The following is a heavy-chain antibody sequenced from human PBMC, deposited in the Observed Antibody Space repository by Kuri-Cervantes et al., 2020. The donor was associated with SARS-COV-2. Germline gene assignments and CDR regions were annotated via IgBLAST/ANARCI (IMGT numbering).Heavy chain of an antibody. CDR3: ARSPSAITNSYNYYYYYMDV. D-gene: IGHD2-2*01. CDR2: INPSGGST. Sequence: ASVKVSCKASGYTFTGYYMHWVRQAPGQGLEWMGIINPSGGSTSYAQKFQGRVTMTRDTSVLTAYMELSSLRSDDTAVFYCARSPSAITNSYNYYYYYMDVWGKGTAVTDSS. CDR1: GYTFTGYY. V-gene: IGHV1-46*01. J-gene: IGHJ6*03.